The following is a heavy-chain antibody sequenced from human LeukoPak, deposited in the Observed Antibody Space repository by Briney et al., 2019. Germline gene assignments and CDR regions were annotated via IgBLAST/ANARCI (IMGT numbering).Heavy chain of an antibody. V-gene: IGHV4-59*01. CDR3: ARADPNASGYFYRFNWFDP. D-gene: IGHD3-10*01. CDR2: IYSSGST. Sequence: SETLSLTCTVSGGSMSSYYWNWVRQPPGKGLEWIGNIYSSGSTDYNPSLKSRATISLDTSKFQFSLRLNSVTAADTAVYYCARADPNASGYFYRFNWFDPWGQGTLVTVSS. J-gene: IGHJ5*02. CDR1: GGSMSSYY.